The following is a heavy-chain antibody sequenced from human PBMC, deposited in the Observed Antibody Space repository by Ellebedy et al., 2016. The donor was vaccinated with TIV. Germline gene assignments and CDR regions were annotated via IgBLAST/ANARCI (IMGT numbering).Heavy chain of an antibody. CDR3: ARETGMDV. CDR2: ISSSGDHG. CDR1: GFTFSSYS. Sequence: GGSLRLSCAASGFTFSSYSMNWVRQAPGKGLEWVSSISSSGDHGYYADSVKGRFTMSRDNAENSLYLQMNSLRDEDTAVYYCARETGMDVWGQGTTVTVAS. J-gene: IGHJ6*02. V-gene: IGHV3-21*06. D-gene: IGHD3-9*01.